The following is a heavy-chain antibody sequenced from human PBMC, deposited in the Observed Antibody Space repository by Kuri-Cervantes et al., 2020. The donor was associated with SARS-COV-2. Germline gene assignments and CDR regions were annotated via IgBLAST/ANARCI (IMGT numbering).Heavy chain of an antibody. CDR2: ISYDGSNK. CDR3: ARALGVAVAGTD. Sequence: GESLKISCAASGFTFSSYAMHWVRQAPGKGLEWVAVISYDGSNKYYADSVKGRFTISRDNAKNSLYLQMNSLRDEDTAVYYCARALGVAVAGTDWGQGTLVTVSS. V-gene: IGHV3-30*07. D-gene: IGHD6-19*01. CDR1: GFTFSSYA. J-gene: IGHJ4*02.